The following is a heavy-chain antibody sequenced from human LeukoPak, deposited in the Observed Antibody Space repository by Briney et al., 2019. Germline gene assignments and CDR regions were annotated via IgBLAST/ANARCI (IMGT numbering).Heavy chain of an antibody. CDR1: VGFISFYY. Sequence: SETLSLMCTLSVGFISFYYWSWIRQPPGRGVEWLGYYYYSGNTKYHPSLNGGLAISLDTSKKQFSLNLSSVTAADTAVYYCARSYSETGYYYYGLDVWGQGTTVTVSS. J-gene: IGHJ6*02. CDR3: ARSYSETGYYYYGLDV. CDR2: YYYSGNT. V-gene: IGHV4-59*01. D-gene: IGHD1-26*01.